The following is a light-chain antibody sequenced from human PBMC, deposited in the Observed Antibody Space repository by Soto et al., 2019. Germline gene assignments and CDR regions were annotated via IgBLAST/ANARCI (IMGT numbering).Light chain of an antibody. CDR1: NIGSKS. J-gene: IGLJ7*01. V-gene: IGLV3-21*04. Sequence: SYELTQPPSVSVAPGQTATITCGGDNIGSKSVHWYRQKPGQAPVVIIFYDRDRPSGIPDRVSGSNSGNTATLTISRVEAGDEADYYCQGWDSNSDHVVFGGGTQLTVL. CDR2: YDR. CDR3: QGWDSNSDHVV.